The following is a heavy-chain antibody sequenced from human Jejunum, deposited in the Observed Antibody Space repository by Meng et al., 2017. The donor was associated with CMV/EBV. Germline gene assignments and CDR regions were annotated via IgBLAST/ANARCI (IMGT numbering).Heavy chain of an antibody. CDR2: ISSSSSYI. Sequence: SCEASGFTFSSYSMNWVRQAPGKGLEWVSSISSSSSYIYYADSVKGRFTISRDNAKNSLYLQMNSLRAEDTAVYYCASFDSTVHWGQGTLVTVSS. D-gene: IGHD2-15*01. CDR1: GFTFSSYS. V-gene: IGHV3-21*01. J-gene: IGHJ4*02. CDR3: ASFDSTVH.